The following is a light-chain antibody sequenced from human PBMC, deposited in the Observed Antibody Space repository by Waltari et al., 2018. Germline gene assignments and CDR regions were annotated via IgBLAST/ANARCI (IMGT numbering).Light chain of an antibody. V-gene: IGLV2-8*01. CDR3: SSYAGSNNLV. CDR1: SSDVGVYNY. Sequence: HSALTHPPSASGSPGQSVTISCTGPSSDVGVYNYVSWYQQHPGKAPKLMIYEVSKRPSGVPDRFSGSKSGNTASLTVSGLQAEDEADYYCSSYAGSNNLVFGGGTKLTVL. J-gene: IGLJ2*01. CDR2: EVS.